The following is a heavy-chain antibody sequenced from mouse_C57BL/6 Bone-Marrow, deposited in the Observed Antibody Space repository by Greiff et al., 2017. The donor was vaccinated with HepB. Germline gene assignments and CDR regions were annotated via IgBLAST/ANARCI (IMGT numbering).Heavy chain of an antibody. D-gene: IGHD1-1*01. CDR2: IDPSDSYT. CDR3: ARGGTTVAATWDFDY. CDR1: GYTFTSYW. J-gene: IGHJ2*01. Sequence: QVQLQQPGAELVMPGASVKLSCKASGYTFTSYWMHWVKQRPGQGLEWIGEIDPSDSYTNYNQKFKGKSTLTVDKSSSTAYMQLSSLTSEDSAVYYCARGGTTVAATWDFDYWGQGTTLTVSS. V-gene: IGHV1-69*01.